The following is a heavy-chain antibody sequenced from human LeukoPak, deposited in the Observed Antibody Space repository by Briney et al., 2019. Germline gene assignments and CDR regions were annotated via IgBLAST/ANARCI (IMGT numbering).Heavy chain of an antibody. CDR2: IKQDGSEK. CDR1: GFTFSSYW. V-gene: IGHV3-7*01. Sequence: GGSLRLSCAASGFTFSSYWMSWVRQAPGKGLEWVANIKQDGSEKYYVDSVKGRFTISRDNANNSLYLQTNSLRAEDTVVYYCARDLPKRITMVRGAGGYFDYWGQGTLVTVSS. J-gene: IGHJ4*02. CDR3: ARDLPKRITMVRGAGGYFDY. D-gene: IGHD3-10*01.